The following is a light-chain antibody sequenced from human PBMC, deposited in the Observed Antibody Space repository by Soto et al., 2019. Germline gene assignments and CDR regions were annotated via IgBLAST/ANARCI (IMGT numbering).Light chain of an antibody. V-gene: IGLV1-51*01. CDR2: DSD. CDR1: SSNIGNNY. J-gene: IGLJ2*01. CDR3: GTWDSSVSAAV. Sequence: QSVLTQPPSVSAAPEQKVTISCSGSSSNIGNNYVSWYQQLPGTAPKLLIYDSDKRPSGIPDRFSGSKSGTSATLDITGLQTGDEADYFCGTWDSSVSAAVFGGGTKVTVL.